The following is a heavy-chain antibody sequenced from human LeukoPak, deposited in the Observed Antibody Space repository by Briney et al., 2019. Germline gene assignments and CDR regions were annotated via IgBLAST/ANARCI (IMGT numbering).Heavy chain of an antibody. CDR1: GFTFSDYY. CDR2: ISSSSSYT. J-gene: IGHJ5*02. CDR3: ARDLRSGNWFDP. V-gene: IGHV3-11*06. Sequence: GGSLRLSCAASGFTFSDYYMSWIRQAPGKGLDWVPYISSSSSYTNYADSVKGRFTISRDNAKNSLYLQMNSLRAEDTAVYYCARDLRSGNWFDPWGQGTLVTVSS. D-gene: IGHD5/OR15-5a*01.